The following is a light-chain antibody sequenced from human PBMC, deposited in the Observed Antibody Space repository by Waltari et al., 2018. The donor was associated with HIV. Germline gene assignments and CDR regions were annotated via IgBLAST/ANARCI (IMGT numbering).Light chain of an antibody. CDR2: DGT. V-gene: IGLV2-11*01. J-gene: IGLJ1*01. CDR3: CSFGGSYFYV. CDR1: SSDIGTYDF. Sequence: QSAPTQPRSVSGSPGQSITISCGGPSSDIGTYDFVSWYQHHPGKAPKLVIFDGTKRPSGVPDRFSGSKSGNTASLTISGLLAEDEADYYCCSFGGSYFYVFGSGTKVTVL.